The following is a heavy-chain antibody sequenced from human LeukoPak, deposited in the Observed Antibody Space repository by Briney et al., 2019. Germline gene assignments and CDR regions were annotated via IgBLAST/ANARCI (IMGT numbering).Heavy chain of an antibody. Sequence: GGSLRLSCAASGLTVSSNYMSCVRQAPGKGLQWVSVIYSGGSTYYSDSVKGRFAISRDNSENMLYLQMNSLRAEDTAVYYCVRGCLPPWGQGTLVTVSS. V-gene: IGHV3-53*01. D-gene: IGHD4/OR15-4a*01. CDR2: IYSGGST. J-gene: IGHJ5*02. CDR3: VRGCLPP. CDR1: GLTVSSNY.